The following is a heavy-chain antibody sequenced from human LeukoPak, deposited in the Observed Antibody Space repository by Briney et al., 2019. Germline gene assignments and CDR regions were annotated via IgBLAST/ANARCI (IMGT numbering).Heavy chain of an antibody. Sequence: GGSLRLSCAASGFIVTKAWMDWVRQAPGKGLEWVGRIQSKTDGGKTDYAAPVKGRFTISRDDSKNTLYLQMNSLKTEDTAIYYCTTGIRGDWGQGTLVTVSS. V-gene: IGHV3-15*07. CDR2: IQSKTDGGKT. D-gene: IGHD3-3*02. J-gene: IGHJ4*02. CDR3: TTGIRGD. CDR1: GFIVTKAW.